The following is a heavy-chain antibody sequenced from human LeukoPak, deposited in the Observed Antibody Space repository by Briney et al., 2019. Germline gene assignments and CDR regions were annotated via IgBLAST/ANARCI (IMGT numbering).Heavy chain of an antibody. D-gene: IGHD3/OR15-3a*01. J-gene: IGHJ4*02. CDR1: GFTFSNAW. V-gene: IGHV3-15*01. Sequence: PGGSLRLSCAASGFTFSNAWMSWVRQAPGSGLEWAGRIKRKGDDGTIDYAAPVKGRLSVSRDDSKSMLYLQMNSLKSEDTAVYYCTAGTGRSDFDYWGQGTLVTVSS. CDR3: TAGTGRSDFDY. CDR2: IKRKGDDGTI.